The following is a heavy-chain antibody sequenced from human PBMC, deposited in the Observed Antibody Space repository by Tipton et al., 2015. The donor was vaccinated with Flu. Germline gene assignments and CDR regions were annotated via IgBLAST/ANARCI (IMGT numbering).Heavy chain of an antibody. CDR1: GFTFSSCW. CDR3: VRAIAAAGSR. V-gene: IGHV3-74*01. CDR2: IDADGGDT. Sequence: SLRLSCAASGFTFSSCWMHWVRQTPGKGLVWVSRIDADGGDTSYADSVKGRFTISRDNAKNSVYLQMNSLRVEDTAVYYCVRAIAAAGSRWGQGTLVTVSS. D-gene: IGHD6-13*01. J-gene: IGHJ4*02.